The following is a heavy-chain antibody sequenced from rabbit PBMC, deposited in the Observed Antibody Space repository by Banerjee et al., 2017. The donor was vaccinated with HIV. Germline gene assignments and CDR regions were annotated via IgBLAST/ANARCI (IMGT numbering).Heavy chain of an antibody. CDR3: ARDHSGGGAYSGLYFDL. CDR2: INTTSGNT. J-gene: IGHJ4*01. V-gene: IGHV1S40*01. D-gene: IGHD6-1*01. CDR1: GFDISGYH. Sequence: QSLEESGGDLVKPGASLTLTCTASGFDISGYHMCWVRQAPGKGLEWIACINTTSGNTVYASWAKGPFTISKTSSTTVTLQMTSLTAADTATYFCARDHSGGGAYSGLYFDLWGPGTLVTVS.